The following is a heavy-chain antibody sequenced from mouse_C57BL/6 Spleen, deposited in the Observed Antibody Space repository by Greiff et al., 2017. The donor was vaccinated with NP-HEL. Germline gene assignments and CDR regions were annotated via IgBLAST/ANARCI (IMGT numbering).Heavy chain of an antibody. D-gene: IGHD1-1*01. V-gene: IGHV5-17*01. CDR3: ARRYYGSSYYFDY. J-gene: IGHJ2*01. Sequence: EVHLVESGGGLVKPGGSLKLSCAASGFTFSDYGMHWVRQAPEKGLAWVAYISSGSSPIYYAATVKGRFPISRDNAKNTLFLQMTRLRSEDTSMYYCARRYYGSSYYFDYWGQGTTLTVSS. CDR2: ISSGSSPI. CDR1: GFTFSDYG.